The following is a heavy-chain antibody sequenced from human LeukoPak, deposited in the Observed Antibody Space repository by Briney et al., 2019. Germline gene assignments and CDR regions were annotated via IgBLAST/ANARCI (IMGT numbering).Heavy chain of an antibody. Sequence: SQTLSLTCTVSGASIRSGDYYWSWIRQPPGKGLEWIGYIYDSGSTYYNPPLKSRITISVDTSENRFSLKLSSVTATDTAVYYCARDCSGGSCYGAFDIWGQGTMVTVSS. J-gene: IGHJ3*02. CDR2: IYDSGST. D-gene: IGHD2-15*01. V-gene: IGHV4-30-4*01. CDR3: ARDCSGGSCYGAFDI. CDR1: GASIRSGDYY.